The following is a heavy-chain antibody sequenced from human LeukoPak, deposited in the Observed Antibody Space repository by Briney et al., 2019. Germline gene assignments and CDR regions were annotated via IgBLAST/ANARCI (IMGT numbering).Heavy chain of an antibody. Sequence: SQTLSLTCTVSGASIRSGDYYWSWIRQPPGKGLEWIGYIYDSGSTYYNPPLKSRITISVDTSENRFSLKLSSVTATDTAVYYCARDCSGGSCYGAFDIWGQGTMVTVSS. J-gene: IGHJ3*02. CDR2: IYDSGST. D-gene: IGHD2-15*01. V-gene: IGHV4-30-4*01. CDR3: ARDCSGGSCYGAFDI. CDR1: GASIRSGDYY.